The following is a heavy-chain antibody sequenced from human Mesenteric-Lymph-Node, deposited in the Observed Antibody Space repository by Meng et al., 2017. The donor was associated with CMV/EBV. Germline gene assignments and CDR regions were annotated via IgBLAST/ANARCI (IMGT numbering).Heavy chain of an antibody. D-gene: IGHD2-2*01. CDR2: TSSSSSYI. CDR3: ARDKGVVVPAYDY. J-gene: IGHJ4*02. Sequence: GESLKISCAASGFTFSSYSMNWVRQAPGKGLEWVSSTSSSSSYIYYADSVKGRFTISRDNAKNSLYLQMNSLRAEDTAVYYCARDKGVVVPAYDYWGQGTLVTVSS. V-gene: IGHV3-21*01. CDR1: GFTFSSYS.